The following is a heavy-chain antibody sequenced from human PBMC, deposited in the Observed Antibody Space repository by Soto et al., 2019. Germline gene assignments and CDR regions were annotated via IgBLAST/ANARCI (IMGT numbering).Heavy chain of an antibody. CDR3: ARPSSGWYRDYYGMDV. Sequence: GESLKISCRGSGYTFTDYWIVWVRQMPGKGLEWMGVIYPGDSYTNYSPSFQGHVTISADKSISTAYLQWSSLKASDTAMYYCARPSSGWYRDYYGMDVWGQGTTVTVSS. CDR2: IYPGDSYT. V-gene: IGHV5-51*01. D-gene: IGHD6-19*01. CDR1: GYTFTDYW. J-gene: IGHJ6*02.